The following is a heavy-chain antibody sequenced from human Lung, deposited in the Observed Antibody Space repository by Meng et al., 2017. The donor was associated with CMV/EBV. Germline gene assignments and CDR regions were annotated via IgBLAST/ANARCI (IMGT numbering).Heavy chain of an antibody. J-gene: IGHJ5*02. CDR2: ISGSRSTI. CDR3: ARVDYQTNRGRWFDP. CDR1: GFTFSDYY. D-gene: IGHD2-2*01. V-gene: IGHV3-11*01. Sequence: GESXKISCAASGFTFSDYYMSWIRQAPGKGLEWVSYISGSRSTIYYGDSVQGRFTISRDNAKNSLYLQMNSLRAEDTAVYYCARVDYQTNRGRWFDPWGQGTLVTVSS.